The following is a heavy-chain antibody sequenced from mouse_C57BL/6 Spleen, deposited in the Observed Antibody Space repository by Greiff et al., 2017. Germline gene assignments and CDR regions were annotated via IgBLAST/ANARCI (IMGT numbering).Heavy chain of an antibody. CDR1: GYTFTSYW. V-gene: IGHV1-55*01. J-gene: IGHJ4*01. D-gene: IGHD1-1*01. CDR2: IYPGSGST. CDR3: ARGEVITTAYARYY. Sequence: VQLQQPGAELVKPGASVKMSCKASGYTFTSYWITWVKQRPGQGLEWIGDIYPGSGSTNYNEKFKSKATLTVDTSSSTAYMQLSSLTSEDSAVYYCARGEVITTAYARYYWGQGTSVTVSS.